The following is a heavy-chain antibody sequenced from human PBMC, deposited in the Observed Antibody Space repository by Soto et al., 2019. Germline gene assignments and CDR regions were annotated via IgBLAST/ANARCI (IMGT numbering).Heavy chain of an antibody. J-gene: IGHJ4*02. CDR2: ISGYNGDT. CDR1: GYTFTSYG. V-gene: IGHV1-18*04. D-gene: IGHD6-13*01. CDR3: ARAPQTVAGAGIWY. Sequence: QVQLVQSGAEVKKPGASVKVSCKASGYTFTSYGMSWVRQAPGQGLEWMGWISGYNGDTNYAQKLQGRVTMTTDTSNRTAYMELRSMRSDDTAVYYCARAPQTVAGAGIWYWGQGTLVTVSS.